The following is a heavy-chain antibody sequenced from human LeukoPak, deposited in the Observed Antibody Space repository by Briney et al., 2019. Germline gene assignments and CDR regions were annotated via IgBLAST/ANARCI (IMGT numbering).Heavy chain of an antibody. D-gene: IGHD1-1*01. Sequence: GGSLRLSCAASGFTFSTYAMHWVRQAPGKGLEWVAVISYDGSNKYYADSVKGRFTISRDNSKNTLYLQMNSLRAEDTAVYYCLKRKRLEVEDYFDYWGQGTLVTVSS. J-gene: IGHJ4*02. CDR1: GFTFSTYA. CDR3: LKRKRLEVEDYFDY. CDR2: ISYDGSNK. V-gene: IGHV3-30*04.